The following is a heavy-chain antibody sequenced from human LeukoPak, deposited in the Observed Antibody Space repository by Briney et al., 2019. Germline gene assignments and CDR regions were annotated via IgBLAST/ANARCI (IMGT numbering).Heavy chain of an antibody. CDR3: ARGGGIAVAGRGPGYWYFDL. CDR2: INPSGGST. CDR1: GYTFTSYY. J-gene: IGHJ2*01. D-gene: IGHD6-19*01. Sequence: RASVKVSCKASGYTFTSYYMHWVRQAPGQGLEWMGIINPSGGSTSYAQKFQGRATMTRDMSTSTVYMELSSLRSEDTAVYYCARGGGIAVAGRGPGYWYFDLWGRGTLVTVSS. V-gene: IGHV1-46*01.